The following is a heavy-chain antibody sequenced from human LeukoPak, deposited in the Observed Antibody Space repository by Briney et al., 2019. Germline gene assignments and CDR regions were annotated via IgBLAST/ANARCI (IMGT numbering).Heavy chain of an antibody. J-gene: IGHJ6*02. CDR2: IRSNGGRT. CDR3: VKLGHGPRERNRTNYYYGMDV. D-gene: IGHD1-14*01. V-gene: IGHV3-64D*06. CDR1: GFTFSSYA. Sequence: PGGALRLSCLASGFTFSSYALHSGRQAPGKGVEYVSAIRSNGGRTYYADSVKGKFTISRDHSKTALHLQMRSLRAEDTAVYYCVKLGHGPRERNRTNYYYGMDVWGQGTTVTVSS.